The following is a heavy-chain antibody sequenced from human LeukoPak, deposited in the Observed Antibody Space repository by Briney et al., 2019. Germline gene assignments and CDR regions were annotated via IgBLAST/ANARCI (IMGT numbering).Heavy chain of an antibody. CDR1: GYSFTSYW. D-gene: IGHD5-12*01. J-gene: IGHJ4*02. Sequence: GESLKISCKGSGYSFTSYWIGWVRQMPGKGLEWMGIIYPGDSDTRYSPSFQGQVTISADKSISTAYLQWSSPKASDTAMYYCAKGGYSGYDWGTYFDYWGQGTLVTVSS. V-gene: IGHV5-51*01. CDR3: AKGGYSGYDWGTYFDY. CDR2: IYPGDSDT.